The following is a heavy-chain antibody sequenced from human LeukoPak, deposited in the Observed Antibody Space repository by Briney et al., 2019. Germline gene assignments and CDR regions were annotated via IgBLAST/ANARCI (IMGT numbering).Heavy chain of an antibody. J-gene: IGHJ4*02. V-gene: IGHV4-34*08. Sequence: GSLRLSCAASGFTFSSYSMNWVRQPPGKGLEWIGEINHSGSTNYNPSLKSRVTISVDTSKNQFSLKLSSVAAADTAVYYCAKRPMVRGVINFDYWGQGTLVTVSS. CDR2: INHSGST. CDR3: AKRPMVRGVINFDY. CDR1: GFTFSSYS. D-gene: IGHD3-10*01.